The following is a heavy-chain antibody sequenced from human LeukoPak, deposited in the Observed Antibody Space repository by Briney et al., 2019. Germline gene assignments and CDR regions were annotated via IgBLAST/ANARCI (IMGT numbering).Heavy chain of an antibody. J-gene: IGHJ4*02. CDR1: EYTVTSYY. V-gene: IGHV1-46*01. Sequence: GASAKVSCTAPEYTVTSYYMHWGRQAPGQGLEWMGIINPSGGSTSYAQKFQGRVTMTRDMSTSTVYMEMSSLRYEDTAVYYCAADSSSWYSFDYWGQGTLVTVSS. CDR2: INPSGGST. CDR3: AADSSSWYSFDY. D-gene: IGHD6-13*01.